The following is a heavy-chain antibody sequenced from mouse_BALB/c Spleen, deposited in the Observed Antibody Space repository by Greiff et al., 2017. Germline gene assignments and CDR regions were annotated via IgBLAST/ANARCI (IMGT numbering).Heavy chain of an antibody. CDR3: AKNYYGSSYYAMDY. D-gene: IGHD1-1*01. CDR1: GYTFTSYY. Sequence: QVQLQQSGPELVKPGASVKMSCKASGYTFTSYYIHWVKQRPGQGLEWIGWIYPGDGSTKYNEKFKGKTTLTADKSSSTAYMLLSSLTSEDSAIYFCAKNYYGSSYYAMDYWGQGTSVTVSS. CDR2: IYPGDGST. V-gene: IGHV1S56*01. J-gene: IGHJ4*01.